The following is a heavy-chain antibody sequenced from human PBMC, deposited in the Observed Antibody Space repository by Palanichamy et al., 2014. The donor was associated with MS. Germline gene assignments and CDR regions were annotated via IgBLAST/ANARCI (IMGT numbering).Heavy chain of an antibody. CDR1: GFTFSSYW. CDR2: LIVMGTST. D-gene: IGHD1-26*01. J-gene: IGHJ6*02. CDR3: ARGGIVETTKPHYYYGMDV. Sequence: QLVGVRGEGVSSAWGVPSRLSCAASGFTFSSYWMHWVRQAPGKGAGCGSHVLIVMGTSTKCADSVQGRFTISRDNAKNTLYLQMNSLRAEDTAVYYCARGGIVETTKPHYYYGMDVWGQGTTVTVSS. V-gene: IGHV3-74*03.